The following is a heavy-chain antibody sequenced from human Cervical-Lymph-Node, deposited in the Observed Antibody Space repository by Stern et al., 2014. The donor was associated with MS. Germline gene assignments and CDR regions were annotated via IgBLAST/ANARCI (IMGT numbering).Heavy chain of an antibody. CDR2: IKPLFGTA. V-gene: IGHV1-69*01. CDR3: ARHQAGIAAN. D-gene: IGHD6-13*01. Sequence: MQLVESGAEVKWPESSVKVSCKASGGSLSTLDISWVRQAPGQGLQWLGDIKPLFGTANYAQKFKGRVTITADESTSTVYMELSSLKSEDTAIYFCARHQAGIAANWGQGTLVTVTS. J-gene: IGHJ4*02. CDR1: GGSLSTLD.